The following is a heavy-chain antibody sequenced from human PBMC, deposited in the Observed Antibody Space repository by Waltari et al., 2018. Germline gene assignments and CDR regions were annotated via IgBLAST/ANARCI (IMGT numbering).Heavy chain of an antibody. V-gene: IGHV3-23*01. CDR3: AKDPAGTYYFEY. J-gene: IGHJ4*02. CDR1: EFPFGSYA. D-gene: IGHD6-19*01. Sequence: EVQLLESGGGLVQPGGSLRLSGAASEFPFGSYAMNWVRQAPGKGLEWVSTISGSGGNTYYADSVKGRFTISRDNSKNTLYLQMNSLRAEDTAVYYCAKDPAGTYYFEYWGQGTLVTVSS. CDR2: ISGSGGNT.